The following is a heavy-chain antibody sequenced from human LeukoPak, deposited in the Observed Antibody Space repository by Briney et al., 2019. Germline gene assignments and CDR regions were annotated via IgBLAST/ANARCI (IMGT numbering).Heavy chain of an antibody. V-gene: IGHV4-59*12. D-gene: IGHD4-23*01. Sequence: PSETLSLTCTVSGGSISTYYWSWIRQTPEKGLEWIGHMYYSGSISYNPSLKSRVSISVDTSKNQFSLKLSSVTAADTAVYYCARENNDYGGKKAFDYWGQGTLVTVSS. CDR1: GGSISTYY. CDR2: MYYSGSI. J-gene: IGHJ4*02. CDR3: ARENNDYGGKKAFDY.